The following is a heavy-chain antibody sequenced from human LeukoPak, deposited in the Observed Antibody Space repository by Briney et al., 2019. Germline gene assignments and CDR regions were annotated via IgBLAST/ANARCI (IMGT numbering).Heavy chain of an antibody. CDR2: IIPIFGTA. CDR3: ARRKSYYFDY. CDR1: GGTFSSYA. V-gene: IGHV1-69*06. D-gene: IGHD3-16*02. Sequence: GASVKVSCKASGGTFSSYAISWVRQAPGQGLEWMGGIIPIFGTANYAQKFQGRVTITADKSTSTAYMELSSLRSEGTAVYYCARRKSYYFDYWGQGTLVTVSS. J-gene: IGHJ4*02.